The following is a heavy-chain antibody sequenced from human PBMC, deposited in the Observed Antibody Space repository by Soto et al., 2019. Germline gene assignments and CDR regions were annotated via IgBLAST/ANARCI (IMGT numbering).Heavy chain of an antibody. V-gene: IGHV3-9*01. J-gene: IGHJ6*03. CDR1: GFTFDDYA. CDR2: ISWNSGSI. Sequence: EVQLVESGGGLVQPGRSLRLSCAASGFTFDDYAMHWVRQAPGKGLEGASGISWNSGSIGYADSVKGRFTISRDNAKNSLYLQMNSLRAEDTALYYCAKDGAYCSSTSCYPRYYYYMDVWGKGTTVTVSS. CDR3: AKDGAYCSSTSCYPRYYYYMDV. D-gene: IGHD2-2*01.